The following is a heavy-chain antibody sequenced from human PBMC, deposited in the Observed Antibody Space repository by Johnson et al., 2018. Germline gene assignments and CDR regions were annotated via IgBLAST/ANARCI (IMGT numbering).Heavy chain of an antibody. CDR3: VSESPGGGWPLDAFDI. D-gene: IGHD6-19*01. J-gene: IGHJ3*02. CDR1: GFTFSSYD. CDR2: IGTAGDT. V-gene: IGHV3-13*01. Sequence: EVQLVQSGGGLVQPGGSLRLSCAASGFTFSSYDMHWVRHATGKGLEWVSAIGTAGDTYYPGSVKGRFTISREKAKNSLYLQMNSLRAGETAVYYRVSESPGGGWPLDAFDIWGQGTMVTVSS.